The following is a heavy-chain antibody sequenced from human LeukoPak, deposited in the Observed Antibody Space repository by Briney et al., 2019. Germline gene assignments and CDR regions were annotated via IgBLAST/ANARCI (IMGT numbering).Heavy chain of an antibody. CDR2: INPNSGGT. Sequence: ASVKVSCKASGYTFSTYAISWVRQAPGQGLEWMGWINPNSGGTNYAQKFQGRVTMTRDTSISTAYMELSRLRSDDTAVYYCARDGITMVRGVIISHPWGQGTLVTVSS. J-gene: IGHJ5*02. V-gene: IGHV1-2*02. CDR3: ARDGITMVRGVIISHP. CDR1: GYTFSTYA. D-gene: IGHD3-10*01.